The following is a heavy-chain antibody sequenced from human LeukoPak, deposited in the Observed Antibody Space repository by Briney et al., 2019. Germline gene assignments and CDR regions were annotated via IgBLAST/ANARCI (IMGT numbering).Heavy chain of an antibody. J-gene: IGHJ4*02. Sequence: SVKVSCKASGGTFSSYAISWVRQAPGQGLEWMGGIIPIFGTANYAQKFQGRATITTDESTSTAYMELSSLRSEDTAVYYCASNPFVGSGSYPYYFDYWGQGTLVTASS. CDR3: ASNPFVGSGSYPYYFDY. D-gene: IGHD3-10*01. V-gene: IGHV1-69*05. CDR1: GGTFSSYA. CDR2: IIPIFGTA.